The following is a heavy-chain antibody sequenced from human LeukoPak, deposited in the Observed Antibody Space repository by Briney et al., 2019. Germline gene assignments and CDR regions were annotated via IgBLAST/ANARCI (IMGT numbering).Heavy chain of an antibody. CDR3: TRDQVSVAGTGIDY. V-gene: IGHV3-9*03. CDR1: GFTFDDYA. CDR2: ITWNSDRI. D-gene: IGHD6-19*01. J-gene: IGHJ4*02. Sequence: GGSLRLSCAASGFTFDDYAMHWVRQAPGKGLEWVSGITWNSDRIGYADSVKGRFTISRDNAKNSLFLQMNSLRAEDMGLYYCTRDQVSVAGTGIDYWGQGTLVTVSS.